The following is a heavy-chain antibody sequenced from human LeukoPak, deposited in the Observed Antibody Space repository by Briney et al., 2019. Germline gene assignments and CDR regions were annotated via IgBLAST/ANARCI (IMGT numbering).Heavy chain of an antibody. V-gene: IGHV3-23*01. CDR2: ISGSGGST. CDR1: VFTFSSYG. D-gene: IGHD3-9*01. Sequence: GGSLRLSCAASVFTFSSYGMSWVRQAPGKGLEWVSAISGSGGSTYYADSVKGRFTISRDNSKNTLYLQMNSLRTEDTAVYYCAKEYDILTGYYAFDIWGQGTMVTVSS. J-gene: IGHJ3*02. CDR3: AKEYDILTGYYAFDI.